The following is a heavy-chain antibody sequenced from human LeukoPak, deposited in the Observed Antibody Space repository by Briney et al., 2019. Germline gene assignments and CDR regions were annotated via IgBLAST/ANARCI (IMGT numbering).Heavy chain of an antibody. D-gene: IGHD3-10*01. CDR2: TRNKANRYTT. CDR3: ARDYTSGGMDV. CDR1: GFIFSSSW. J-gene: IGHJ6*02. Sequence: GGSLRLSCAASGFIFSSSWMSWVRQAPGKGLEWVGRTRNKANRYTTEYAASVKGRFTISRDESKNSLYLQMNSLKTEDTAVYYCARDYTSGGMDVWGQGTTVTVSS. V-gene: IGHV3-72*01.